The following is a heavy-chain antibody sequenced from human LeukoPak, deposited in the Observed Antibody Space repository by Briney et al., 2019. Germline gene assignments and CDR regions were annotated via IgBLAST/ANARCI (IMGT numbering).Heavy chain of an antibody. J-gene: IGHJ4*02. Sequence: GSLRLSCAASGFTFTRYAMCWVRQAPGKGLEFVAIIPYDGSKQYYADSVKGRFTISRDNSKNTLYLQMDSLRGEDTAIYYCAANWNLDYWGQGIHVSVSS. CDR1: GFTFTRYA. CDR3: AANWNLDY. CDR2: IPYDGSKQ. D-gene: IGHD1-1*01. V-gene: IGHV3-30*01.